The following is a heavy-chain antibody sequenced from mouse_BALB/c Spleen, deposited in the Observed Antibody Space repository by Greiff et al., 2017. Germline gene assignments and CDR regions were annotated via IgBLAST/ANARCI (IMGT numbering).Heavy chain of an antibody. CDR1: GFTFSSYA. Sequence: EVKLQESGGGLVKPGGSLKLSCAASGFTFSSYAMSWVRQTPEKRLEWVASISSGGSTYYPDSVKGRFTISRDNARNILYLQMSSLRSEDTAMYYCAREMITAWFAYWGQGTLVTVSA. J-gene: IGHJ3*01. CDR2: ISSGGST. V-gene: IGHV5-6-5*01. D-gene: IGHD2-4*01. CDR3: AREMITAWFAY.